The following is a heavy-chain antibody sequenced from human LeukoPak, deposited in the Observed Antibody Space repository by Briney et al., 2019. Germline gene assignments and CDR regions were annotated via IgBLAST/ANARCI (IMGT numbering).Heavy chain of an antibody. J-gene: IGHJ4*02. CDR1: GFTFSSYS. D-gene: IGHD3-10*01. CDR3: ARDRISDPFDY. V-gene: IGHV3-21*01. Sequence: GGSPRLSCAASGFTFSSYSMTWVRQAPGKGLEWVSSISSSSSYIYYADSVKGRFTISRDNAKNSLYLQMNSLRAEDTAVYYCARDRISDPFDYWGQGTLVTVSS. CDR2: ISSSSSYI.